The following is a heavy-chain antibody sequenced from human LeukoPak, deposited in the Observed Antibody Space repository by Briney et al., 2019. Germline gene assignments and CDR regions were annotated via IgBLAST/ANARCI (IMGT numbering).Heavy chain of an antibody. D-gene: IGHD3-10*01. Sequence: GGSLRLSCAASGFTFSSYGMHWVRQAPGKGLEWVAVISYDGSNKYYADSVKGRFTISRDNSKNSLYLQMNSLRAEDTAVYYCARAGFGELFYFDYWGQGTLVTVSS. CDR3: ARAGFGELFYFDY. CDR1: GFTFSSYG. J-gene: IGHJ4*02. V-gene: IGHV3-30*03. CDR2: ISYDGSNK.